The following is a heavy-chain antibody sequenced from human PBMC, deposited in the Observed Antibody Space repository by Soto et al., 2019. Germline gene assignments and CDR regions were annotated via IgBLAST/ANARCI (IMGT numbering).Heavy chain of an antibody. D-gene: IGHD3-3*01. Sequence: GGSLRLSCAASGFTFSSYAMSWVRQAPGKGLEWVSAISGSGGSTYYADSVKGRFTISRDNSKNTLYLQMNSLRAEDTAVYYCAKDRPRQYYDFWSGLYFDYWGQGTLVTVSS. V-gene: IGHV3-23*01. CDR1: GFTFSSYA. CDR3: AKDRPRQYYDFWSGLYFDY. CDR2: ISGSGGST. J-gene: IGHJ4*02.